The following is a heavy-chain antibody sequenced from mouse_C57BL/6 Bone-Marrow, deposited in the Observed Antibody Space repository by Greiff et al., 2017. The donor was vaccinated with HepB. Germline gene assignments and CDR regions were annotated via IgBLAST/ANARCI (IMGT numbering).Heavy chain of an antibody. Sequence: QVQLQQSWAELARPGASVKMSCKASGYTFTSYTVHWVKQRPGQGLEWIGYINPSSGYTKYNQKFKDKATLTADKSSSTAYMQLSSLTSEDSAVYYCARYTRRDYAMDYWGQGTSVTVSS. D-gene: IGHD3-3*01. CDR3: ARYTRRDYAMDY. J-gene: IGHJ4*01. CDR1: GYTFTSYT. V-gene: IGHV1-4*01. CDR2: INPSSGYT.